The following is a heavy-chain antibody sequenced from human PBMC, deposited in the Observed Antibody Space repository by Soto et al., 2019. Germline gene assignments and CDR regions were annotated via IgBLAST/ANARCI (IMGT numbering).Heavy chain of an antibody. J-gene: IGHJ5*02. D-gene: IGHD3-3*01. Sequence: SETLSFTCTVFGGAINSYYWTWIRQPAGKGLEWIGRIYSSGSTKYNPSLQSRVTMSLDTSKNQFSLRLTSVTAADTAVYYCARGQRFSDWFDPWGQGTLVTAPQ. V-gene: IGHV4-4*07. CDR1: GGAINSYY. CDR3: ARGQRFSDWFDP. CDR2: IYSSGST.